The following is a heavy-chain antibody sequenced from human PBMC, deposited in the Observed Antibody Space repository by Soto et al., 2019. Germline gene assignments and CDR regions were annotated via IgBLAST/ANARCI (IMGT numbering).Heavy chain of an antibody. Sequence: SVKVSCKASGGTFSSFAISWVRQAPGQGLEWMGGIIPIFGTANYAQKFQGRVTITADESTSTAYMELSSLRSEDTAVYYCARRSSSWYVGNYYYGMDVWGQGTTVTVSS. CDR3: ARRSSSWYVGNYYYGMDV. CDR1: GGTFSSFA. CDR2: IIPIFGTA. J-gene: IGHJ6*02. V-gene: IGHV1-69*13. D-gene: IGHD6-13*01.